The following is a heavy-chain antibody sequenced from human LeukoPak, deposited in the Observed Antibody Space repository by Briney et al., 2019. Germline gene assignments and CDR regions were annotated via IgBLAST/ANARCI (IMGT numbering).Heavy chain of an antibody. D-gene: IGHD5-12*01. CDR1: GSTFSSYA. CDR3: AKERSGYDSHFDY. CDR2: ISGSGGST. Sequence: GGSLRLSCAASGSTFSSYAMSWVRQAPGKGLEGVSGISGSGGSTYYADSVKGRFTISRDNSKNTLYLQMNSLRAEDTAVYYCAKERSGYDSHFDYWGHGTLVTVSS. V-gene: IGHV3-23*01. J-gene: IGHJ4*01.